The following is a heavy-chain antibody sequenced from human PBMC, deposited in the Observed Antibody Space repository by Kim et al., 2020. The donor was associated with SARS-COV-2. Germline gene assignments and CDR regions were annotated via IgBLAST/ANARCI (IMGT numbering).Heavy chain of an antibody. Sequence: GGSLRLSCATSGFTFSAYDMNWVRQAPGKGLEWLSFITKSSTTIYYADSVEGRFTISRDNAKKSLSLQMNSLRDEDTALYYCVRDRMGGAFDMWGQGTMV. V-gene: IGHV3-48*02. J-gene: IGHJ3*02. CDR2: ITKSSTTI. CDR1: GFTFSAYD. CDR3: VRDRMGGAFDM. D-gene: IGHD3-16*01.